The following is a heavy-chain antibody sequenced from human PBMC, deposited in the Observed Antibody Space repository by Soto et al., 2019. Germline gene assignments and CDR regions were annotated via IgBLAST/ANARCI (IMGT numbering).Heavy chain of an antibody. CDR2: IYSSGTT. CDR3: ASSTPYGMDV. Sequence: SETLSLTCSVSGGSISSGYYYWSWIRQPPGKGLEWIGNIYSSGTTYSNPSLKSRLIISIDTSKNKCSLKVGSVTAADTAVYYCASSTPYGMDVWGQGTTGTISS. CDR1: GGSISSGYYY. J-gene: IGHJ6*02. V-gene: IGHV4-30-4*01. D-gene: IGHD4-17*01.